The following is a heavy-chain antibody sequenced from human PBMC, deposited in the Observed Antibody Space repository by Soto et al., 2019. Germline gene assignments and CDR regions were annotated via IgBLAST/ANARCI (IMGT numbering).Heavy chain of an antibody. V-gene: IGHV4-39*01. J-gene: IGHJ5*02. CDR3: ARPRLRITFFGVNWFDP. CDR2: IYYSGST. CDR1: GGSISSSSYY. Sequence: QLQLQESGPGLVKPSETLSLTCTVSGGSISSSSYYWGWIRQPPGKGLEWIGSIYYSGSTYYNPSLKSRVTISVDTSKNQFSLKLSSVTAADTAVYYCARPRLRITFFGVNWFDPWGQGTLVTVSS. D-gene: IGHD3-3*01.